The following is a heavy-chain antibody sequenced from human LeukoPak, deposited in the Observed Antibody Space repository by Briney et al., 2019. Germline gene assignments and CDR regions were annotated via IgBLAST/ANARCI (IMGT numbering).Heavy chain of an antibody. D-gene: IGHD6-13*01. CDR2: IYYSGST. Sequence: SETLSLTCTVSGGSISSSSYYWGWIRQPPGKGLEWIGSIYYSGSTYYNPSLKSRVTISVDTSKNQFSLKLSSGTAADTAVYYCAVRAAAGIDYWGQGTLVTVSS. CDR3: AVRAAAGIDY. V-gene: IGHV4-39*01. J-gene: IGHJ4*02. CDR1: GGSISSSSYY.